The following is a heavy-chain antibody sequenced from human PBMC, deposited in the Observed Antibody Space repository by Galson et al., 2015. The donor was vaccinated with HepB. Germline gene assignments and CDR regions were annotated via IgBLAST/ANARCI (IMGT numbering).Heavy chain of an antibody. J-gene: IGHJ4*02. V-gene: IGHV2-5*02. CDR3: AHRRQIAAAGPFDY. D-gene: IGHD6-13*01. CDR2: IYWDDDK. CDR1: GFSLSTSGVG. Sequence: ALVKPTQTLTLTCTFSGFSLSTSGVGVGWIRQPPGKALEWLALIYWDDDKRYSPSLKSRLTITKDTSKNQVVLTMTNMDPVDTATYYCAHRRQIAAAGPFDYWGRGTLVTVSS.